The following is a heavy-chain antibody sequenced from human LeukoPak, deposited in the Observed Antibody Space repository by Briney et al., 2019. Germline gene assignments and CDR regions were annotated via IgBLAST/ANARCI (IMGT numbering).Heavy chain of an antibody. CDR1: GDSITSGGYS. CDR2: IYQSGST. Sequence: SETLSLTCAVSGDSITSGGYSGSWIRQPPGKGLEWIEYIYQSGSTDYNPSLKSRVTISMDRSKNQFSLKLNSVTAADTAVYYCARFWGSYVNWFDPWGQGTLVTVSS. V-gene: IGHV4-30-2*01. D-gene: IGHD3-16*01. CDR3: ARFWGSYVNWFDP. J-gene: IGHJ5*02.